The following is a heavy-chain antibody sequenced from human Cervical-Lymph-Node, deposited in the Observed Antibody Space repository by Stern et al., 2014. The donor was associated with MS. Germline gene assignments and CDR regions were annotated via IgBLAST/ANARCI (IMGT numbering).Heavy chain of an antibody. J-gene: IGHJ3*02. CDR3: ARFYYDKSFDI. D-gene: IGHD3-22*01. V-gene: IGHV1-18*01. CDR2: ISGYNGNT. Sequence: QVQLVQSGAEAKKTGASVKVACKASGYTLISHDITWVRQAPGQGLVWMGWISGYNGNTKYAQSLQGRVTMTTNTSSSTAYMELRSLKPDDTAMYYCARFYYDKSFDIWGQGTMVTVSS. CDR1: GYTLISHD.